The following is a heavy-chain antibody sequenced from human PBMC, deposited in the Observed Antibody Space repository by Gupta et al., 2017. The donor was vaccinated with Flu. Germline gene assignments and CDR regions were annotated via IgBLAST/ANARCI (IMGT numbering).Heavy chain of an antibody. V-gene: IGHV3-48*03. CDR3: ARKGGIAARLDY. Sequence: EVQLVESGGGLVQPGGSLRLSCAASGFTFSSYEMNWVRQAPGKGLEWVSYISSSGSTIYYADSVKGRFTISRDNAKNSLYLQMNSLRAEDTAVYYCARKGGIAARLDYWGQGTLVTVSS. D-gene: IGHD6-25*01. J-gene: IGHJ4*02. CDR1: GFTFSSYE. CDR2: ISSSGSTI.